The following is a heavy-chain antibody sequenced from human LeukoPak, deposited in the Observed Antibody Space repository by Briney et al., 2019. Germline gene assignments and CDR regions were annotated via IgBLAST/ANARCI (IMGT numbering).Heavy chain of an antibody. CDR2: INHSGST. Sequence: SETLSLTCAVYGGSFSGYYWSWIRQPPGKGLEWIGEINHSGSTNYNPSLKSRVTISVDTSKNQFSLKLSSVTAADTAVYYCARDQGSIILGYFDYWGQGTLVTVSS. CDR3: ARDQGSIILGYFDY. D-gene: IGHD1-14*01. CDR1: GGSFSGYY. J-gene: IGHJ4*02. V-gene: IGHV4-34*01.